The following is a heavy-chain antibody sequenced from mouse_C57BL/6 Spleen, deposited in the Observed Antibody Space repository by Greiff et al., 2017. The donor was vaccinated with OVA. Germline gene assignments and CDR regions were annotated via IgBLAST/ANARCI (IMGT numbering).Heavy chain of an antibody. V-gene: IGHV1-50*01. J-gene: IGHJ3*01. D-gene: IGHD2-1*01. CDR1: GYTFTSYW. Sequence: VQVQQNGAELVKPGASVKLSCKASGYTFTSYWMQWVKQRPGQGLEWIGEIDPSDSYTNYNQKFKGKATLTVDTSSSTAYMQLSSLTSEDSAVYYCARSGDGNYGAWFAYWGQGTLVTVSA. CDR3: ARSGDGNYGAWFAY. CDR2: IDPSDSYT.